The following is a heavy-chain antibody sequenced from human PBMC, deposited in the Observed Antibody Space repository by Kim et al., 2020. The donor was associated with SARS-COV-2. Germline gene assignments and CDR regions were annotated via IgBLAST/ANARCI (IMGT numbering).Heavy chain of an antibody. J-gene: IGHJ4*02. CDR3: AKDGYGSGINFDY. CDR1: GFTFSTFA. CDR2: ISVSGGVI. V-gene: IGHV3-23*01. Sequence: GGSLRLSCAASGFTFSTFAMSWVRQAPGKGLEWVSTISVSGGVIYYADSVKGRFTISRDNSKNTLSLQMNSLRADETAVYYCAKDGYGSGINFDYWGPGTLVTVSS. D-gene: IGHD3-10*01.